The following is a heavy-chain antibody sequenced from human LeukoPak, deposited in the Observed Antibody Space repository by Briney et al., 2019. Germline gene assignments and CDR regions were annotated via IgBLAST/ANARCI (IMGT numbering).Heavy chain of an antibody. Sequence: PSETLSFTCTVSGNSISSGDNYWSWIRQPAGKGLEWIGRIYTSGSTNYNPSLKSRVTISVDKSKNQFSLKLSSVTAADTAMYYCARYRGASGYHFDYWGQGTLVTVSS. CDR1: GNSISSGDNY. J-gene: IGHJ4*02. CDR3: ARYRGASGYHFDY. CDR2: IYTSGST. D-gene: IGHD5-12*01. V-gene: IGHV4-61*02.